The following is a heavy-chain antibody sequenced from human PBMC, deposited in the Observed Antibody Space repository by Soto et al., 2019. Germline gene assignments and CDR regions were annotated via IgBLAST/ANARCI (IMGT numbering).Heavy chain of an antibody. CDR2: INPSGGST. CDR1: GYTFTSYY. J-gene: IGHJ4*02. V-gene: IGHV1-46*01. Sequence: ASVKVSCKASGYTFTSYYMHWVRQAPGQGLEWMGIINPSGGSTSYAQKFQGRVTMTTDTSTSTAYMELRSLRSDDTAVYYCARDPPLYSSSPDYDYWGQGTLVTVSS. CDR3: ARDPPLYSSSPDYDY. D-gene: IGHD6-6*01.